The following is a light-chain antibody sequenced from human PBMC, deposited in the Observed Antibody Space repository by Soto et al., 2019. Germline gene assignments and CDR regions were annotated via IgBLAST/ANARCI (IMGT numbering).Light chain of an antibody. CDR2: DAS. V-gene: IGKV3-20*01. J-gene: IGKJ1*01. CDR3: QQYGSSPRT. CDR1: QSVSTY. Sequence: DIVLTQSPATLSLSPGERATLSCRASQSVSTYLAWYQQKPGQAPRLLIYDASSRATGIPDRFIGSWSGTDCTLTISRLEPEDVAVYYCQQYGSSPRTFGQGTKVDIK.